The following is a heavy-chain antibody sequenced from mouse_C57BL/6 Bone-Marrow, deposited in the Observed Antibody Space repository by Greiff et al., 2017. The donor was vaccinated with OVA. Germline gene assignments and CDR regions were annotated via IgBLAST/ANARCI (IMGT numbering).Heavy chain of an antibody. V-gene: IGHV1-81*01. J-gene: IGHJ3*01. CDR1: GYTFTSYG. CDR3: AREGYYSNYGFAY. Sequence: VQGVESGAELARPGASVKLSCKASGYTFTSYGISWVKQRTGQGLEWIGEIYPRSGNTYYNEKFKGKATLTADKSSSTAYMELRSLTSEDSAVYFCAREGYYSNYGFAYWGQGTLVTVSA. CDR2: IYPRSGNT. D-gene: IGHD2-5*01.